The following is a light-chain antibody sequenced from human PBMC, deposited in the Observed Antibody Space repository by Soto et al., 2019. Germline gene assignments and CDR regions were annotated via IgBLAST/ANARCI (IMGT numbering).Light chain of an antibody. CDR2: DAS. J-gene: IGKJ5*01. CDR1: QSVTTY. CDR3: QQRSNWPPEIT. Sequence: TLVTHSPATLSVSPAEIATLSFSASQSVTTYLAWYQQKPGQAPRLLIYDASTRAIGIPARFSGSGSGTDFTLTITSLEPEDFAVYYCQQRSNWPPEITFGQGTRLEIK. V-gene: IGKV3-11*01.